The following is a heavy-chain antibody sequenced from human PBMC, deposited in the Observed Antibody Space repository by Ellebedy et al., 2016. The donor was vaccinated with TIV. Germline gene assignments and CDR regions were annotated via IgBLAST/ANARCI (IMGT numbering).Heavy chain of an antibody. CDR3: ARGDKYYYDSSGYYYTY. J-gene: IGHJ4*02. D-gene: IGHD3-22*01. CDR2: INPSGGSS. V-gene: IGHV1-46*01. CDR1: GYTFTSYY. Sequence: ASVKVSCKASGYTFTSYYMYWVRQAPGQGLEWMGIINPSGGSSNYAQKFQGRVTMTRDTSPSTVSMELSSLRSEDTAVYYCARGDKYYYDSSGYYYTYWGQGTLVTVSS.